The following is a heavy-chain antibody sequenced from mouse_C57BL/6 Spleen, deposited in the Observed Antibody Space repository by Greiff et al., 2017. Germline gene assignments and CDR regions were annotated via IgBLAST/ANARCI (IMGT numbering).Heavy chain of an antibody. CDR2: INPYNGGT. J-gene: IGHJ2*01. CDR1: GYTFTDYY. V-gene: IGHV1-19*01. D-gene: IGHD1-1*01. CDR3: ARDYYGSIYFDY. Sequence: VQLQQSGPVLVKPGASVKMSCKASGYTFTDYYMNWVKQSHGKSLEWIGVINPYNGGTSYNQKFKGKATLTVDKSSSTAYMELNSLTSEDSAVYYCARDYYGSIYFDYWGQGTTLTVSS.